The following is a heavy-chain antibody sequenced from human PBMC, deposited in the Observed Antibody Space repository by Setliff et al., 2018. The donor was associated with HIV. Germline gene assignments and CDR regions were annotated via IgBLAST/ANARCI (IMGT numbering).Heavy chain of an antibody. Sequence: SETLSLTCTVSGGSISSSSYYWGWIRQPPGKGLQWIGSIYYRGSTYYNPSLKSRVTISVDTSKNQFSLKLRSVTAADTALYYCARGRYRSRWYASDHYYIDVWGKGTTGTV. CDR1: GGSISSSSYY. D-gene: IGHD6-13*01. CDR3: ARGRYRSRWYASDHYYIDV. V-gene: IGHV4-39*01. J-gene: IGHJ6*03. CDR2: IYYRGST.